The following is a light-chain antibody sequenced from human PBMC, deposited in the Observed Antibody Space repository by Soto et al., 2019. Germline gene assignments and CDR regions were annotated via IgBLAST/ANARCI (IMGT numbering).Light chain of an antibody. CDR1: SSDVGDYKF. CDR2: EVN. J-gene: IGLJ2*01. V-gene: IGLV2-8*01. CDR3: SSYAGNNNVV. Sequence: QSALTQPPSASGSPGQSVTISCTGTSSDVGDYKFVSWYQQHPGKAPKLLMYEVNRRPSGVPDRFSGSKSGNTASLTVSGLQAEDEAEYYCSSYAGNNNVVFGGGTQLTLL.